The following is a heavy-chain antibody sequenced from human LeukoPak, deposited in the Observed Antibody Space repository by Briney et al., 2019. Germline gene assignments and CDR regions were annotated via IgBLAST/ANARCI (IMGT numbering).Heavy chain of an antibody. J-gene: IGHJ4*02. CDR1: GFTFGSYA. CDR3: AKEQSSSGFFDY. CDR2: ISGRGDRT. Sequence: GGSLRLSCAASGFTFGSYAMSWVRQAPGKGLEWVSAISGRGDRTYYADSMKGRFTISRDNSKNTLYLQMNSLRAEDTAVYYCAKEQSSSGFFDYWGQGTLVTVSS. D-gene: IGHD6-6*01. V-gene: IGHV3-23*01.